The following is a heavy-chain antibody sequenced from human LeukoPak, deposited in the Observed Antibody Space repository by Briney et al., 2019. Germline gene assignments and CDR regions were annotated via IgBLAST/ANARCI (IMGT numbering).Heavy chain of an antibody. D-gene: IGHD3-10*01. V-gene: IGHV4-30-2*01. J-gene: IGHJ6*03. CDR3: ARDPVLLWFGEREDYYYYMDV. CDR2: IYHSGST. CDR1: GGSISSSGYY. Sequence: SQTLSLTCTVSGGSISSSGYYWSWIRQPPGKGLEWIGYIYHSGSTYYNPSLKSRVTISVDRSENQFSLRLSSVTAADTAVYYCARDPVLLWFGEREDYYYYMDVWGKGTTVTVSS.